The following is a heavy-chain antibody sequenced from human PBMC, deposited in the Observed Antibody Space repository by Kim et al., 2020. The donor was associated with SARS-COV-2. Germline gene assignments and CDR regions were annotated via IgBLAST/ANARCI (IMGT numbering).Heavy chain of an antibody. D-gene: IGHD2-2*03. CDR2: IDGSDGTT. CDR3: MKGGWGWIWDH. V-gene: IGHV3-23*01. Sequence: GGSLRLSCTTSGFTFTGYAMSWVRQAPGKGLEWVSSIDGSDGTTYYVDSVNGRFTISRDNSKNTLYLQMNSLRADDTAVYYCMKGGWGWIWDHWGQGTRVTVSS. J-gene: IGHJ4*02. CDR1: GFTFTGYA.